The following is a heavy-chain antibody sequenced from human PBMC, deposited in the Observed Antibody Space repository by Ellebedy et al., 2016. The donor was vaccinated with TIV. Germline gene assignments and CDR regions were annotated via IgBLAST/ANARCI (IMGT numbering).Heavy chain of an antibody. CDR3: AKDPDRRRCES. CDR2: LSGGGGSR. CDR1: GFIFSSYA. J-gene: IGHJ5*02. D-gene: IGHD1-14*01. V-gene: IGHV3-23*01. Sequence: GESLKISCEASGFIFSSYAMSWVRQAPGKGLEWVSGLSGGGGSRYYADSVKGRFTISRDNSKKTLYLQMNSLRAEDTAVYYCAKDPDRRRCESWGQGTLVVVSS.